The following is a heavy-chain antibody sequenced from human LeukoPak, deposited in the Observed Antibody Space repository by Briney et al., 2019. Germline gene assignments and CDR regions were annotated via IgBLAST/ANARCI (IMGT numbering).Heavy chain of an antibody. J-gene: IGHJ4*02. D-gene: IGHD2-2*01. Sequence: SETLSLTCTVSGGSISSGGYYWSWIRQHPGKGLEWIGYIYYSGSTYYNPSLKSRVTISVDTSKNQFSLKLSSVTAADTAVYYCARGPGGGYCSSTSCYPIDYWGQGTLVTVSS. CDR2: IYYSGST. CDR3: ARGPGGGYCSSTSCYPIDY. V-gene: IGHV4-31*03. CDR1: GGSISSGGYY.